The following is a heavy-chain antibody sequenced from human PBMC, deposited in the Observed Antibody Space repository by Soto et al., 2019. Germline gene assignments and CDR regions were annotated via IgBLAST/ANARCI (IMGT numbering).Heavy chain of an antibody. CDR1: GYTFTSYG. J-gene: IGHJ4*02. Sequence: GASVKVSCKASGYTFTSYGISCVRQAPGQGLEWMGWISAYNGNTNYAQKLQGRVTMTTDTSTSTAYMELRSLRSDDTAVYYCARDRDYDILTGYPTFEYWGQGTLVTVSS. CDR3: ARDRDYDILTGYPTFEY. V-gene: IGHV1-18*01. D-gene: IGHD3-9*01. CDR2: ISAYNGNT.